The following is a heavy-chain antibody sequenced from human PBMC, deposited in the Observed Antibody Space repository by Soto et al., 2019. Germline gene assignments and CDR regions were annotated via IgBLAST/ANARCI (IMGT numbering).Heavy chain of an antibody. CDR3: AKDFKVSGSHYGTLNYYYGMDV. CDR1: GFTFSSYA. CDR2: ISYDGYLK. J-gene: IGHJ6*02. D-gene: IGHD3-10*01. V-gene: IGHV3-30*04. Sequence: GGSLRLSCAASGFTFSSYAMHWVRQAPGKGLGWVAVISYDGYLKYYVDAVKGRFTVARDNSKNTLFLEMNSLRVEDTAVYFCAKDFKVSGSHYGTLNYYYGMDVWGQGTTVTVSS.